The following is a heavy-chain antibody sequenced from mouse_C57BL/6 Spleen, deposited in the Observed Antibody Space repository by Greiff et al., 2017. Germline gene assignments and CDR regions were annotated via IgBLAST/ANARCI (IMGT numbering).Heavy chain of an antibody. J-gene: IGHJ2*01. CDR2: ISSGSSTI. Sequence: EVMLVESGGGLVKPGGSLKLSCAASGFTFSDYGMHWVRQAPEKGLEWVAYISSGSSTIYYADKVKGRFTISRDKAKNTLLLQMTSLRSEDTAMYYCASGPGDYFDYWGQGTTLTVSS. CDR1: GFTFSDYG. V-gene: IGHV5-17*01. CDR3: ASGPGDYFDY. D-gene: IGHD3-2*02.